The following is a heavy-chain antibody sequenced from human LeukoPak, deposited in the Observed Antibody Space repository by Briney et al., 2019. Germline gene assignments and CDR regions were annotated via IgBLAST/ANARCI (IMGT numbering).Heavy chain of an antibody. CDR1: GYSFTGYY. CDR2: VNPNSGGT. CDR3: ARDSADIVVVVAANPYYYYYMDV. D-gene: IGHD2-15*01. J-gene: IGHJ6*03. V-gene: IGHV1-2*02. Sequence: ASVKVSCKASGYSFTGYYMHWGRQAPGQGLGRVGWVNPNSGGTNYAQKFQGRGTMTRDTSISTAYMELSRLRSDDTAVYYCARDSADIVVVVAANPYYYYYMDVWGKGTTVTVSS.